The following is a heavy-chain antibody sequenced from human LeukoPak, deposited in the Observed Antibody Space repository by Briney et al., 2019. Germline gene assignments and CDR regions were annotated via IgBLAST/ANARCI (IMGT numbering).Heavy chain of an antibody. D-gene: IGHD3-10*01. CDR2: IYYSGST. Sequence: SETLSLTCTVSGGSISSYYWSWIRQPPGKGLEWIGYIYYSGSTIYNPSLKSRVTISVDTSKNQFSLKLSSVTAADTAVYYCARFNRITMVRGVINWFDPRGQGTLVTVSS. V-gene: IGHV4-59*12. CDR1: GGSISSYY. CDR3: ARFNRITMVRGVINWFDP. J-gene: IGHJ5*02.